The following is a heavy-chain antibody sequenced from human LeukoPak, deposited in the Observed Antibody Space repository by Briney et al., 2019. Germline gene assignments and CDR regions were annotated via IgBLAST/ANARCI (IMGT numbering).Heavy chain of an antibody. D-gene: IGHD2-15*01. CDR2: ISSSSSYI. Sequence: KAGGSLRLSCAASGFTFSSYSMNWVRQAPGKGLEWVSSISSSSSYIYYADSVKGRFTISRDNAKNSLYLQMNSLRAEDTAVYYCARDVSPVVAGPRYNWFDPWGQGTLVTVSS. V-gene: IGHV3-21*01. CDR3: ARDVSPVVAGPRYNWFDP. J-gene: IGHJ5*02. CDR1: GFTFSSYS.